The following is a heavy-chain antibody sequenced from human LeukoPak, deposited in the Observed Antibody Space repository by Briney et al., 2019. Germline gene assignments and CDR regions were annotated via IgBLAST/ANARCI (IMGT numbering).Heavy chain of an antibody. D-gene: IGHD3-22*01. V-gene: IGHV1-69*05. CDR2: IIPVFGTA. CDR1: GGTFSSYA. CDR3: AAHYYDSSGYYDY. J-gene: IGHJ4*02. Sequence: LAASVKVSCKASGGTFSSYAISWVRQAPGQGLEWMGGIIPVFGTANYAQKFQGRVTITMDESTSTAYMELSSLRSEDTAVYYCAAHYYDSSGYYDYWGQGTLVTVSS.